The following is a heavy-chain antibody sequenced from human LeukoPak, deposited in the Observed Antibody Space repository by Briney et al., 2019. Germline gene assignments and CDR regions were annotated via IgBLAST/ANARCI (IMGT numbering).Heavy chain of an antibody. J-gene: IGHJ4*02. Sequence: NTSETLSLTCTVSGDSITGYYWGWIRQPPGKGLEWIGNIYYTGNTYYNSSLKSRVTISLDTSKNQFSLKVISMTAADTAAYYCARGVNSGYFDYCGQGTLVTVSS. CDR3: ARGVNSGYFDY. CDR2: IYYTGNT. D-gene: IGHD1-26*01. CDR1: GDSITGYY. V-gene: IGHV4-39*07.